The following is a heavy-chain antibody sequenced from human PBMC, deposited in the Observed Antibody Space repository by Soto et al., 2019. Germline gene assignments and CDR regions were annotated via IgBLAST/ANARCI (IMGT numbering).Heavy chain of an antibody. Sequence: SVKVSCKASGGTFSNYAISWVRRAPGQGLEWMGGIIPIYGTANYAQKFQDRVTITADESTSTAYMELSSLASEDTAVYYCARDLGGCSAGSCRYNWFDPWGQGTLVTVSS. CDR3: ARDLGGCSAGSCRYNWFDP. J-gene: IGHJ5*02. V-gene: IGHV1-69*13. D-gene: IGHD2-15*01. CDR1: GGTFSNYA. CDR2: IIPIYGTA.